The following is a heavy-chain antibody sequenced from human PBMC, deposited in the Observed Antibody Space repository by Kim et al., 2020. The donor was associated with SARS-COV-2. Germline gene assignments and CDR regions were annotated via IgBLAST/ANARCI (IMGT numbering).Heavy chain of an antibody. Sequence: ASVKVSCKASGYTFTGYYMHWVRQAPGQGLEWMGRINPNSGGTNYAQKFQGRVTMTRDTSISTAYMELSRLRSDYTAVYYCARDTLWFGELPPNYYYYYGMDVWGQGTTVTVSS. V-gene: IGHV1-2*06. CDR2: INPNSGGT. CDR1: GYTFTGYY. J-gene: IGHJ6*02. D-gene: IGHD3-10*01. CDR3: ARDTLWFGELPPNYYYYYGMDV.